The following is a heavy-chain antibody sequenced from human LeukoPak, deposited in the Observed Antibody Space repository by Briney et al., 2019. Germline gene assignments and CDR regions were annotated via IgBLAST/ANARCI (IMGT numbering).Heavy chain of an antibody. J-gene: IGHJ6*02. CDR3: TRRTDGYNFHYYYYAMDV. CDR2: IRSKANNYAT. Sequence: GGSLRLSCAASGFTFSGSAMHWVRQASGKGLEWVGRIRSKANNYATAYAASVKGRFTISRDDSKKTAYLRMNSLKTEDTAVYYCTRRTDGYNFHYYYYAMDVWGQGTTVTVSS. D-gene: IGHD5-24*01. V-gene: IGHV3-73*01. CDR1: GFTFSGSA.